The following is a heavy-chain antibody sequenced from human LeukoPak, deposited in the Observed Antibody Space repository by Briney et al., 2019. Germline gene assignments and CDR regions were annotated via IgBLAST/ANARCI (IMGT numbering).Heavy chain of an antibody. CDR2: IYTIGGT. CDR1: YX. V-gene: IGHV4-4*07. CDR3: ARDRSKLVPSYSMDV. D-gene: IGHD1-26*01. Sequence: YXXSSIXXPAGKGLEWIGGIYTIGGTNSNPSLKSRVTMSVDTCKSHCSLKMSALSPPHTRVYYCARDRSKLVPSYSMDVWGQGTTVTVSS. J-gene: IGHJ6*02.